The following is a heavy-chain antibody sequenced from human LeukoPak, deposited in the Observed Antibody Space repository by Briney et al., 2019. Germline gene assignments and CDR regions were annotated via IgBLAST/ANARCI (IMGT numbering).Heavy chain of an antibody. D-gene: IGHD4-23*01. J-gene: IGHJ4*02. CDR3: AREYGGNPGLFEY. V-gene: IGHV1-18*01. CDR1: GYTFIGYS. CDR2: ITPYNGNT. Sequence: SVKVSCKASGYTFIGYSISWVRQAPGHGLEWMGWITPYNGNTNYVQNFQGRVTMTTDTSTSTAYMELRSLRSDDTAVYYCAREYGGNPGLFEYWGQGTLVTVSS.